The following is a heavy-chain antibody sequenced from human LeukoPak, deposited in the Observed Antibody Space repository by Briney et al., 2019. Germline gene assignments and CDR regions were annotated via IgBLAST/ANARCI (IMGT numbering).Heavy chain of an antibody. J-gene: IGHJ6*02. CDR3: ARERVDFGDWSRYYHYGMDV. D-gene: IGHD4-17*01. Sequence: GGSLRLSCSASGFTFGGSSMNWVRQAPGKGLQWVAGISGSSRDTYYADSVQGRFTISRDNAKRSLYLQMSSLRAEDTAVYYCARERVDFGDWSRYYHYGMDVWGQGTTVTVTS. CDR2: ISGSSRDT. V-gene: IGHV3-21*01. CDR1: GFTFGGSS.